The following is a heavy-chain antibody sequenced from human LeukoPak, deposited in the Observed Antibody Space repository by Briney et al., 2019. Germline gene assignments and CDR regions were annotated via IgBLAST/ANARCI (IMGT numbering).Heavy chain of an antibody. V-gene: IGHV3-23*01. CDR1: GFTFSSYA. J-gene: IGHJ6*03. D-gene: IGHD5-24*01. CDR3: AKDVPMAYYYMDV. CDR2: ISGSGGST. Sequence: GGSLRLSCAASGFTFSSYAMHWVRQAPGKGLEWVSAISGSGGSTYYADSVKGRFTISKDNSKNTLYLQMNSLRAEDTAVYYCAKDVPMAYYYMDVWGKGTTVTVSS.